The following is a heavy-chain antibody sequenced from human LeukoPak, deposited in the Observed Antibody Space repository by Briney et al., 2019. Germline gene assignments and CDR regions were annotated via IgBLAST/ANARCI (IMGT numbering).Heavy chain of an antibody. Sequence: GGSLGLSCAASGFTFSSYEMNRVRQAPGKGLEWVSTISGSGDRTYYADSVKGRFTISRDNSKNTLFLQMNSLRAEDTAVYYCAKGYYGSGSYGWFDYWGQGTLVTVSS. CDR3: AKGYYGSGSYGWFDY. CDR1: GFTFSSYE. J-gene: IGHJ4*02. D-gene: IGHD3-10*01. V-gene: IGHV3-23*01. CDR2: ISGSGDRT.